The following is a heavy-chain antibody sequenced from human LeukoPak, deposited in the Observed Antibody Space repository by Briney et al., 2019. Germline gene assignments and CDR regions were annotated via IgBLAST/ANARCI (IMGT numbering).Heavy chain of an antibody. J-gene: IGHJ6*02. CDR2: ISGSGGST. D-gene: IGHD3-9*01. CDR1: GFTFSSYA. Sequence: GGSLRLSCAASGFTFSSYAMSWVRQAPGKGLEWVSAISGSGGSTYYADSVKGRFTISRDNSKNTLYLQMSSLRAEDTAVYYCAKRSIRYFDWTSGMDVWGQGTTVTVSS. CDR3: AKRSIRYFDWTSGMDV. V-gene: IGHV3-23*01.